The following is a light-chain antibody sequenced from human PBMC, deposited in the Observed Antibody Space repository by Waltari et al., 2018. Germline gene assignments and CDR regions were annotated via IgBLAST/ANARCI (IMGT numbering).Light chain of an antibody. J-gene: IGLJ3*02. CDR3: QAWDSSIQWV. V-gene: IGLV3-1*01. CDR2: QDS. Sequence: SYELTQPPSVSVSPGQTASITCSGDKLGDKYACWYQQKPGQSPVLVIYQDSKRPSGIPERFSGSNSGNTATLTISGTQAMDEADYYCQAWDSSIQWVFGGGTKLTVL. CDR1: KLGDKY.